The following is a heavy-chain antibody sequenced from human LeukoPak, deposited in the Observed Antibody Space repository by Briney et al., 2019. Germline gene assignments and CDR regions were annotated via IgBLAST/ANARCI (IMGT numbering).Heavy chain of an antibody. D-gene: IGHD2-21*02. Sequence: ASVKVSCKASGYTFTGYYMHWVRQAPGQGLEWMGRINPNSGGTNYAQKFQGRVTMTRDTSISTAYMELSSLRSEDTAVYYCASSIVVVTGRFDYWGQGTLVTVSS. CDR1: GYTFTGYY. CDR2: INPNSGGT. J-gene: IGHJ4*02. V-gene: IGHV1-2*06. CDR3: ASSIVVVTGRFDY.